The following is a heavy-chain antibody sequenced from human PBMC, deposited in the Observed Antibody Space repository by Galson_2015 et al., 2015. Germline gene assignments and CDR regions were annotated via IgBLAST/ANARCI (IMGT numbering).Heavy chain of an antibody. CDR3: TRVVSPGGHMDA. V-gene: IGHV3-73*01. J-gene: IGHJ6*03. CDR1: GFTFSSST. D-gene: IGHD5/OR15-5a*01. CDR2: IKSEANSYAT. Sequence: SLRLSCAASGFTFSSSTIHWVRQGSGKGLEWVGRIKSEANSYATTYGASVKGRFTISRDDSKNTAYLHMNSLKVEDTALYYCTRVVSPGGHMDAWGKGTTVTISS.